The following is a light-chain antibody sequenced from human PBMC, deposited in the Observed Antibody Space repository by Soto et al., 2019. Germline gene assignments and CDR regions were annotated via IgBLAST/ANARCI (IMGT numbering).Light chain of an antibody. CDR2: GAS. V-gene: IGKV3D-15*01. Sequence: EIVMTQSPATLSVSPGERATLSCRASESVRSNLAWYQQRPGQAPRVLIYGASTRATGNPARFSGSGSWTEFTLTISSLQSEDFAVYYCQHYNNLWGFGGGTKVEIK. CDR3: QHYNNLWG. J-gene: IGKJ4*01. CDR1: ESVRSN.